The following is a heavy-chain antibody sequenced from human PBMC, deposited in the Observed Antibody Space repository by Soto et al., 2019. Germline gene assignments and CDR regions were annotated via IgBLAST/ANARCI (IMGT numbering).Heavy chain of an antibody. D-gene: IGHD2-15*01. J-gene: IGHJ6*02. CDR3: ARYNYCFWGGCYTLRGYYGMDV. CDR2: ISAYNGNT. CDR1: GYTFTSYG. V-gene: IGHV1-18*01. Sequence: ASVKVSCKASGYTFTSYGISWVRQAPGQGLEWMGWISAYNGNTNYAQKLQGRVTMTTDTSTSTAYMELRSLRSDDTAVYYCARYNYCFWGGCYTLRGYYGMDVWGQGTTVTVSS.